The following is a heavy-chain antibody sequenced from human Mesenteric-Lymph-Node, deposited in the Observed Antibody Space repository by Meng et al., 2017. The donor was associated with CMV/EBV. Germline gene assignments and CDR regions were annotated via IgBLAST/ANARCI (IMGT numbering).Heavy chain of an antibody. CDR3: ASVGAAVSFYGMDV. V-gene: IGHV3-48*03. CDR2: ISSSGSTI. Sequence: LSLTCAASGFTFSSYEMNWVRQAPGKGLEWVSYISSSGSTIYYADSVKGRFTISRDNAKNSLYLQMNSLRAEDTAVYYCASVGAAVSFYGMDVWGQGTTVTVSS. D-gene: IGHD1-26*01. J-gene: IGHJ6*02. CDR1: GFTFSSYE.